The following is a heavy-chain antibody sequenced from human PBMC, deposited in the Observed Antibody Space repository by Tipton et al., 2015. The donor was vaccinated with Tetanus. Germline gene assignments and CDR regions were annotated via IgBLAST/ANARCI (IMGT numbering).Heavy chain of an antibody. CDR3: ARPGAAAGTGYFQH. D-gene: IGHD6-13*01. CDR1: GFTFSSYA. CDR2: ISYDGSNK. J-gene: IGHJ1*01. Sequence: SLRLSCAASGFTFSSYAMHWVRQAPGKGLEWVAVISYDGSNKYYADSVKGRFTISRDNSKNTPYLQMNSLRAEDTAVYYCARPGAAAGTGYFQHWGQGTLVTVSS. V-gene: IGHV3-30-3*01.